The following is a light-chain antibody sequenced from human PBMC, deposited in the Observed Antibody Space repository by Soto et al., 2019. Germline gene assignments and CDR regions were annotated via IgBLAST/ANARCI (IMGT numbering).Light chain of an antibody. CDR3: TAFSANRVYL. J-gene: IGLJ1*01. V-gene: IGLV2-14*01. CDR2: GVH. Sequence: QSVLTQPISGSGSPGQSITISCTGNSNDIGTYDYVCWYQQHPGKAPRLLIHGVHNRSPGISGRFSASKSGLTASLTISGLQAEDETDYYCTAFSANRVYLLGPGTKVTVL. CDR1: SNDIGTYDY.